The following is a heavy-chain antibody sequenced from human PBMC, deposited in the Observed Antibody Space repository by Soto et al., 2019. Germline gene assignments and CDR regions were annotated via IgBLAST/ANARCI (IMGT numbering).Heavy chain of an antibody. Sequence: GGSLRLSCAASGFTFSSYAMSWVRQAPGKGLEWVSAISGSGGSTYYADSVKGRFTISRDNSKNTLYLQMNSLRAEDTAVYYCASHEILEWFFDYWGQGTLVTVSS. CDR2: ISGSGGST. D-gene: IGHD3-3*01. CDR1: GFTFSSYA. CDR3: ASHEILEWFFDY. V-gene: IGHV3-23*01. J-gene: IGHJ4*02.